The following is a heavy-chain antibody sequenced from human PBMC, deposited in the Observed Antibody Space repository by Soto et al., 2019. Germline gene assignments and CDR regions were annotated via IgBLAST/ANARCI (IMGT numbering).Heavy chain of an antibody. CDR1: GFTFSTYT. CDR3: ASLLNWGYYYYGMDV. J-gene: IGHJ6*02. CDR2: ISYDGINE. Sequence: QVQLVESGGGVVQPGRSLRLSCAASGFTFSTYTMQWVRQAPGKGLEWVAVISYDGINEYYADSVSGRVTISRDNSKNTLYLQMNSLRAEDTAVYYCASLLNWGYYYYGMDVWGQGTTVAVSS. V-gene: IGHV3-30-3*01. D-gene: IGHD7-27*01.